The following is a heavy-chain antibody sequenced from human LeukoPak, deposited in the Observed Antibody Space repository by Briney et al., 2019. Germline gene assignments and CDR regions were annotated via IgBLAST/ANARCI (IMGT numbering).Heavy chain of an antibody. Sequence: SETLSLTCTVSGGSISSSSYYWGWIRQPPGKGLEWIGSIYYSGSTYYNPSLKSRVTISVDTSKNQSSLKLSSVTAADTAVYYCARQGSGWLPFDYWGQGTLVTVSS. D-gene: IGHD6-19*01. CDR1: GGSISSSSYY. CDR2: IYYSGST. CDR3: ARQGSGWLPFDY. J-gene: IGHJ4*02. V-gene: IGHV4-39*01.